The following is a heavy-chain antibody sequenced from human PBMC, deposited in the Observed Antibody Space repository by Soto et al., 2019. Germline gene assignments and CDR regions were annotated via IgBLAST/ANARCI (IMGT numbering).Heavy chain of an antibody. V-gene: IGHV3-23*01. CDR3: AKDPQYSGSYYFDY. J-gene: IGHJ4*02. D-gene: IGHD1-26*01. Sequence: GESLKISCAASGFTFSSYAMSWVRQAPGKGLEWVSAISGSGGSTYYADSVKGRFTISRDNSKNTLYLQMNSLRAEDTAVYYCAKDPQYSGSYYFDYWGQGTLVTVS. CDR1: GFTFSSYA. CDR2: ISGSGGST.